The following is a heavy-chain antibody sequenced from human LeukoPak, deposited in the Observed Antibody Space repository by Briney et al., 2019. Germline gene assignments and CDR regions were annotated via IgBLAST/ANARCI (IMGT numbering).Heavy chain of an antibody. CDR3: ARARSTGSDPFWARKLLGY. J-gene: IGHJ4*02. V-gene: IGHV1-2*02. CDR1: GSTFSDYH. Sequence: GASVKVSCKASGSTFSDYHINWVRQASGQGPEWMGWINPKSGDAKYGQAFQGRVTMTRDTSISTAYMELSRLRSDDTAVYYCARARSTGSDPFWARKLLGYWGQGTLVTVSS. CDR2: INPKSGDA. D-gene: IGHD2-21*02.